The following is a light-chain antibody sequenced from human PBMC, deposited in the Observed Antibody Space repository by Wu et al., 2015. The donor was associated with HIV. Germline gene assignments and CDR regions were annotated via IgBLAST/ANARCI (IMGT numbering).Light chain of an antibody. Sequence: EIVMTQSPATLSVSPGGRVTLSCRASQIIATNLAWYQQKPGQPPRLLIYDASTRATGFPARFSGGGSGTDFTLTINSLEPEDFAVYYCQQSITWPLAFGQGTRLEI. CDR2: DAS. V-gene: IGKV3-15*01. CDR1: QIIATN. J-gene: IGKJ5*01. CDR3: QQSITWPLA.